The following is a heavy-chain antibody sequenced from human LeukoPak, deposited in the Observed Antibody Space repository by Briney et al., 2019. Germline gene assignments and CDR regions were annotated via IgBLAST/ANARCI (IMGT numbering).Heavy chain of an antibody. V-gene: IGHV4-59*01. J-gene: IGHJ4*02. CDR3: ARMPDY. CDR1: GGSISSYY. CDR2: IYYSGST. D-gene: IGHD2-2*01. Sequence: SETLSLTCTVSGGSISSYYWSWIRQPPGKGLEWIGYIYYSGSTNYNPSLKSRVIISVDTSKNQFSLKLSSVTAADTAVYYCARMPDYWGQGTLVTVSS.